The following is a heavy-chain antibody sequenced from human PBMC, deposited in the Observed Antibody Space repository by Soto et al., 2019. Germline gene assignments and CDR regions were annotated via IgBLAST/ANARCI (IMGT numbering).Heavy chain of an antibody. Sequence: SETLSLTCAAYGGSFSGYYWSLIRQPPGKGLEWIGEINHSGSTNYNPSLKSRVTISVDTSKNQFSLKLSSVTAANTAVYYCARGRGWRWLHHFDYWGQGTLVTVSS. D-gene: IGHD5-12*01. V-gene: IGHV4-34*01. CDR2: INHSGST. J-gene: IGHJ4*02. CDR1: GGSFSGYY. CDR3: ARGRGWRWLHHFDY.